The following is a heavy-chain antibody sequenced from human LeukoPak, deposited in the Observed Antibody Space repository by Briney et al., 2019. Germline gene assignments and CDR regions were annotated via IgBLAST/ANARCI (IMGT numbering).Heavy chain of an antibody. J-gene: IGHJ4*02. CDR2: MNPNSGNT. Sequence: ASVKVSCKASGYTFTSYDINWARQATGQGLGWMGWMNPNSGNTGYAQKFQGRVTMTRNTSISTAYMELSSLRSEDTAVYYCARGSDYYDSSGLIRDYWGQGTLVTVSS. D-gene: IGHD3-22*01. V-gene: IGHV1-8*01. CDR3: ARGSDYYDSSGLIRDY. CDR1: GYTFTSYD.